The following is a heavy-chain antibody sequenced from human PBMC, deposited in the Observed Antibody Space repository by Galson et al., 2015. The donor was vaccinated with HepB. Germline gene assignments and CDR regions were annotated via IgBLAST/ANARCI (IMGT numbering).Heavy chain of an antibody. CDR2: ISTSGSTV. J-gene: IGHJ2*01. CDR3: ARDLRTNWYFDL. V-gene: IGHV3-48*01. Sequence: SLRLSCAASGFTFSTYSMNWVRQAPGKRLEWVSYISTSGSTVYYADSVKGRFAISRDDAKNSLYLQMNSLRAEDTAVYYCARDLRTNWYFDLWGRGTLVTVSS. D-gene: IGHD1-14*01. CDR1: GFTFSTYS.